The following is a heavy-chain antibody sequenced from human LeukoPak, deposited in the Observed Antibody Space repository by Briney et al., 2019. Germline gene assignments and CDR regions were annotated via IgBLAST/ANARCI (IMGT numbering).Heavy chain of an antibody. CDR2: VSYSGST. J-gene: IGHJ2*01. D-gene: IGHD6-13*01. CDR1: GASISSYY. CDR3: ARRDSSSNCFFDL. V-gene: IGHV4-59*08. Sequence: SETLSLTCTVSGASISSYYWSWIRQPPGKGLESIGSVSYSGSTNYNPYLKSRVTISVETSKSQCSLKLNTVTAADTAGDFCARRDSSSNCFFDLWGRGTLVTVSS.